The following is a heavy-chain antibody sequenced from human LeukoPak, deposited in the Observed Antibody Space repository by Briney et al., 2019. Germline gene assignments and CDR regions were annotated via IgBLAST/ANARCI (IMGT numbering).Heavy chain of an antibody. V-gene: IGHV4-38-2*02. CDR1: GYSISSGYY. CDR2: IYHSGSS. CDR3: ARVAHNSGWVPIRDY. D-gene: IGHD6-19*01. J-gene: IGHJ4*02. Sequence: SSETLSLTCTVSGYSISSGYYWVWIRQPPGKGLEWIGSIYHSGSSYYNPPLKSRGTISGDTSKNQFSLKLSSVTAADTAVYYCARVAHNSGWVPIRDYWGQGTLVTVSS.